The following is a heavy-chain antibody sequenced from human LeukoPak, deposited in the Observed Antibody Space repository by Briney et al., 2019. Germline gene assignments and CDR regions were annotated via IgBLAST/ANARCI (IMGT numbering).Heavy chain of an antibody. V-gene: IGHV3-74*01. D-gene: IGHD2-21*01. CDR3: ASFGISWRSSY. CDR2: ISDDGSYT. CDR1: GFSFSSHW. Sequence: GGSLRLSCAASGFSFSSHWVHRVRQAPGKGLVWVSRISDDGSYTSNVDSVKGRFTISRDNVNNMLYLHMNSLRAEDTAVYYCASFGISWRSSYWGQGTLVTVSS. J-gene: IGHJ4*02.